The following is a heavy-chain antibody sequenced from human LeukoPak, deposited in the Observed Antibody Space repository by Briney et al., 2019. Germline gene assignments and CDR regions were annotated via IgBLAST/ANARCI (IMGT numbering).Heavy chain of an antibody. D-gene: IGHD3-3*01. J-gene: IGHJ4*02. CDR3: ARAWGGCKNPLDY. Sequence: GGSLRLSCAASEFTFSTFWMHWVRQAPGKGLVWVSRISPDGSITHYADSVKGRFTISRDNAKSTLYLQMNSLRAEDTALFYCARAWGGCKNPLDYWGQGALVTVSS. V-gene: IGHV3-74*01. CDR2: ISPDGSIT. CDR1: EFTFSTFW.